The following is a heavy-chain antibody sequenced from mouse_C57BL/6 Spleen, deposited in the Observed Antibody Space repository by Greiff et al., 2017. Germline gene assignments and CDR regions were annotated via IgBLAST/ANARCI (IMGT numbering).Heavy chain of an antibody. CDR1: GFTFSSYA. CDR3: AREKGRLLFAY. V-gene: IGHV5-4*01. Sequence: DVMLVESGGGLVKPGGSLKLSCAASGFTFSSYAMSWVRQTPEKRLEWVATISAGGSYTYYPDNVKGRFTISRDNAKNNLYLQMSHLKSEDTAMYYCAREKGRLLFAYWGQGTLVTVSA. CDR2: ISAGGSYT. J-gene: IGHJ3*01. D-gene: IGHD1-1*01.